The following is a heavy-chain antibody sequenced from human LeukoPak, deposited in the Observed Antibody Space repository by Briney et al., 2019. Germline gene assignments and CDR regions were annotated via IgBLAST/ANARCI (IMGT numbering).Heavy chain of an antibody. V-gene: IGHV4-39*01. J-gene: IGHJ6*03. CDR3: ARLRAAREEGYHYYYMDV. CDR1: GGSISSSSYY. Sequence: SETLSLTCTVSGGSISSSSYYWGWIRQPPGKGLEWIGSIYYSGSTYYNPSLKSRVTISVDTSKNQFSLKLSSVTAADTAVYYCARLRAAREEGYHYYYMDVWGKGTTVTVSS. D-gene: IGHD6-6*01. CDR2: IYYSGST.